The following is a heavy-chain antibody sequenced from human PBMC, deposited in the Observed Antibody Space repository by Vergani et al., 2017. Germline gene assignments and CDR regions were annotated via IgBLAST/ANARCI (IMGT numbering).Heavy chain of an antibody. J-gene: IGHJ6*02. CDR1: GGSFSTGGQS. CDR2: IYTSGAT. D-gene: IGHD3-10*01. Sequence: QVQLQESGPGLVKPSQTLSLTCTVSGGSFSTGGQSWTWLRQSAGKGLEWIGRIYTSGATKYNPSLRSRAIMSVDASKKQFSLKLTSVTAADTAVYYCARVRYYYGSGSYPPGYYYGMDVWGQGTTVTVSS. V-gene: IGHV4-61*02. CDR3: ARVRYYYGSGSYPPGYYYGMDV.